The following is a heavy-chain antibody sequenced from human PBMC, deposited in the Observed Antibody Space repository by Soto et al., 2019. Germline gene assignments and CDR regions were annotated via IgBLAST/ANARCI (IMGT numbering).Heavy chain of an antibody. D-gene: IGHD6-19*01. Sequence: PGGSLRLSCAASGFTFSSYSMNWVRQAPGKGLEWVSSISSSSSYIYYADSVKGRFTISRDNAKNSLYLQMNSLRAEDTAVYYCARVLVAGTNSDYWGQGTLVTVSS. CDR3: ARVLVAGTNSDY. V-gene: IGHV3-21*01. CDR2: ISSSSSYI. J-gene: IGHJ4*02. CDR1: GFTFSSYS.